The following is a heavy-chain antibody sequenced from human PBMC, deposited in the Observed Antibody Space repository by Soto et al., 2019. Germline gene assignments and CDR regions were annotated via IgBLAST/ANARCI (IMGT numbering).Heavy chain of an antibody. CDR3: ASNLLYGDYGGCKDYYYYYLDI. Sequence: GGSLRLSCAASGFTFSSYSMNWVRQAPGKGLEWVSYISSSSSTIYYADSVKGRFTISRDNATNSLYLQMNSLRAEDMSVYYWASNLLYGDYGGCKDYYYYYLDIWGKGTTVTVAS. CDR2: ISSSSSTI. D-gene: IGHD4-17*01. V-gene: IGHV3-48*01. CDR1: GFTFSSYS. J-gene: IGHJ6*03.